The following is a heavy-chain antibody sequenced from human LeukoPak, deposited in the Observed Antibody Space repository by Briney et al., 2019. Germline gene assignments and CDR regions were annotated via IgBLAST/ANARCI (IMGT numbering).Heavy chain of an antibody. CDR1: GFTVSSNY. V-gene: IGHV3-30*03. Sequence: PGGSLRLSCAASGFTVSSNYMSWVRQSPGKGLEWVALISYDGRNKLSADSVKGRLTISRDNSENTLYLQMNSLRPEDTAVYYCARGVGSYGDDYYYGLDAWGQGTTVTVSS. D-gene: IGHD5-18*01. J-gene: IGHJ6*02. CDR2: ISYDGRNK. CDR3: ARGVGSYGDDYYYGLDA.